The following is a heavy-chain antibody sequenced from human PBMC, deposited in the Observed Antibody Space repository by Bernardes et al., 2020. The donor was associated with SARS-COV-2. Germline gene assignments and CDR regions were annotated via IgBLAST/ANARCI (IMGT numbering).Heavy chain of an antibody. V-gene: IGHV3-48*04. CDR3: AREVSGPGMDV. J-gene: IGHJ6*02. D-gene: IGHD2-21*01. CDR1: GFTFSRYT. CDR2: INGGSSTI. Sequence: GGSLRLSCAVSGFTFSRYTMNWVRQAPGKGLEWVSYINGGSSTIYYADSLKGRFTISRDNAKNSLYLQMNSLRAEDTAVYYCAREVSGPGMDVWGQGTTVTVSS.